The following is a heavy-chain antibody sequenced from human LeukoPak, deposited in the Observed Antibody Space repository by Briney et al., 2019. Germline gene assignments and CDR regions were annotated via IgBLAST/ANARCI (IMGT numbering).Heavy chain of an antibody. CDR3: AKPVDGASVQRYFQH. V-gene: IGHV3-23*01. D-gene: IGHD1-1*01. CDR1: GSTFSRYA. J-gene: IGHJ1*01. CDR2: ISGGGDNT. Sequence: PGGSLRLSCAASGSTFSRYAMSWVRQAPGKGLEWVSAISGGGDNTYYADSVRGRFTISRDNSKNTLFLQMNSLRAEDTAIYYCAKPVDGASVQRYFQHWGQGTLVTVSS.